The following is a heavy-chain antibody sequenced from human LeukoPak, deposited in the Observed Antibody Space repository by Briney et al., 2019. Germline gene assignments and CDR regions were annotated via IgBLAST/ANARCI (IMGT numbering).Heavy chain of an antibody. CDR2: ISAYNGNT. D-gene: IGHD5-18*01. V-gene: IGHV1-18*01. CDR3: ARSDTAISRFDY. J-gene: IGHJ4*02. CDR1: GYTFTSYG. Sequence: ASVKVSCKASGYTFTSYGISWVRQAPEQGLEWMGWISAYNGNTNYAQKLQGRVAMTTDTSTSTAYMELRSLRSDDPAVYYCARSDTAISRFDYCGQGTLVTVSS.